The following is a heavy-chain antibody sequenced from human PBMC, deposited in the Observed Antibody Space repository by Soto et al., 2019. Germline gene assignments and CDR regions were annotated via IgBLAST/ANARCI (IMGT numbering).Heavy chain of an antibody. CDR1: GFTFTTYA. V-gene: IGHV1-3*01. CDR2: INAGNGAT. J-gene: IGHJ4*02. Sequence: GASVKVSCKASGFTFTTYAIHWVRQDPGQRLEWMGWINAGNGATKYSQNFQDRVTIARDTSANTAFMELGGLRSEDTAVYYCARGSAAAGPYYFDYWAQGTLVTVSS. CDR3: ARGSAAAGPYYFDY. D-gene: IGHD6-13*01.